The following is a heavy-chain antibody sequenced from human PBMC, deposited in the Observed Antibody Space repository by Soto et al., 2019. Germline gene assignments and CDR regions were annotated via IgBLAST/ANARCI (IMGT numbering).Heavy chain of an antibody. CDR3: ARRGNILTSYYDIWFGP. D-gene: IGHD3-9*01. J-gene: IGHJ5*02. CDR1: GGSVSDNT. Sequence: SETLSVTCTVSGGSVSDNTWSWIRQPPGKGLEYIGYIHYTGSTNSNPSLKSRVTISVDTSRNQFSLKLSSVTAADTAVYYCARRGNILTSYYDIWFGPWGPGTLVTVSS. CDR2: IHYTGST. V-gene: IGHV4-59*08.